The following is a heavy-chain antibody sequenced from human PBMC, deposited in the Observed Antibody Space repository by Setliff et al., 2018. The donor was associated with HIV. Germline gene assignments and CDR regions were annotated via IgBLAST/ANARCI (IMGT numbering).Heavy chain of an antibody. Sequence: SETLSLTCTVSGGSIGSYCWCWIRQPPGKEREWIVCICYSATTNHNHSLKNRVAISVDTYKNQFSLKMTSVTPADTALYYCARRSGAAVFYYFDYWGQGTLVTVSS. J-gene: IGHJ4*02. CDR2: ICYSATT. CDR3: ARRSGAAVFYYFDY. CDR1: GGSIGSYC. V-gene: IGHV4-59*01. D-gene: IGHD6-13*01.